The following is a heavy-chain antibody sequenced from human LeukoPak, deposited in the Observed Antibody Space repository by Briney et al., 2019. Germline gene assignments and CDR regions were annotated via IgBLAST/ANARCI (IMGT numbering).Heavy chain of an antibody. D-gene: IGHD5-12*01. CDR1: GFTFSDYY. CDR2: ISSSGSML. Sequence: GGSLRLSCTVSGFTFSDYYMSWVRQAPGKGLEWVSYISSSGSMLHHADSVEGRFTISRDNAKNSLYLQMSSLRVEDTAVYYCTRARPDIVATIDYWGQGTLVTVSS. CDR3: TRARPDIVATIDY. V-gene: IGHV3-11*04. J-gene: IGHJ4*02.